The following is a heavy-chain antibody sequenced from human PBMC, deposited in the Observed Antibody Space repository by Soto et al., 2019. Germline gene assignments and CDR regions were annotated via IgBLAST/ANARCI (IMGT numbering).Heavy chain of an antibody. Sequence: SETLSLTCAVSGYSISSSNWWGWIRQPPGKGLEWIGYIFYIGSTYNNPSLKSRVTMSVDTSKNQFSLKLTSVTAVDTAVYYCARVGGFGATTIDFWGQGTLVTVSS. V-gene: IGHV4-28*03. CDR2: IFYIGST. D-gene: IGHD3-10*01. CDR3: ARVGGFGATTIDF. J-gene: IGHJ4*02. CDR1: GYSISSSNW.